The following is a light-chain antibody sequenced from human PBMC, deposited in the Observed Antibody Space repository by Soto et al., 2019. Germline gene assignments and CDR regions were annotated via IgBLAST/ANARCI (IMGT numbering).Light chain of an antibody. J-gene: IGKJ1*01. CDR1: QSISSW. V-gene: IGKV1-5*03. CDR3: QQYRT. Sequence: DIPITQSPSTLSASVGDRVTITCRASQSISSWLAWYQQKPGKAPKLLIYKASSLESGVPSRFSGSGSGTEFTLTISSLQPDDFATYYCQQYRTFGQGTKVDIK. CDR2: KAS.